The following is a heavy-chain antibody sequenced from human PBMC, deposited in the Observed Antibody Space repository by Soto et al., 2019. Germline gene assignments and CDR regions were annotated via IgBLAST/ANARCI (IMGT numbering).Heavy chain of an antibody. D-gene: IGHD1-1*01. V-gene: IGHV3-30-3*01. CDR2: ISYDGSNK. J-gene: IGHJ4*02. CDR1: GFTFSSYA. Sequence: QAQLVESGGGVVQPGRSLRLSCAASGFTFSSYAMHWVRQAPGKGLEWVAVISYDGSNKYYADSVKGRFTISRDNSKNTLYLQMNSLRAEDTAVYYCEGGNWSLDYWGQGTLVTVSS. CDR3: EGGNWSLDY.